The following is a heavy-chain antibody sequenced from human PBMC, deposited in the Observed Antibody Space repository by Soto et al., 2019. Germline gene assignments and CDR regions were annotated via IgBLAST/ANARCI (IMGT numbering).Heavy chain of an antibody. J-gene: IGHJ4*02. CDR1: GFAFSGYW. V-gene: IGHV3-7*01. Sequence: EVQLVESGGDLVQPGGSLRLSCAASGFAFSGYWMSWVRQAPGKGLEGVANIKQDGSEKYYVDSVKGRFTISRDNAKNEMALQMNGLRVEDTAVYSCARATSVDAYLGQGTLVTVSS. CDR2: IKQDGSEK. D-gene: IGHD5-12*01. CDR3: ARATSVDAY.